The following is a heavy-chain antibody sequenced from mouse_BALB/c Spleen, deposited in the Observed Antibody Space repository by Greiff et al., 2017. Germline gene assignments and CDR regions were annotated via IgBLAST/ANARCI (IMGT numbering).Heavy chain of an antibody. Sequence: EVQVVESGGGLVKPGGSLKLSCAASGFTFSDYYMYWVRQTPEKRLEWVATISDGGSYTYYPDSVKGRFTISRDNAKNNLYLQMSSLKSEDTAMYYCAREGDSSRAMDDWGQGTSVTVSS. J-gene: IGHJ4*01. CDR3: AREGDSSRAMDD. CDR2: ISDGGSYT. CDR1: GFTFSDYY. V-gene: IGHV5-4*02. D-gene: IGHD3-2*01.